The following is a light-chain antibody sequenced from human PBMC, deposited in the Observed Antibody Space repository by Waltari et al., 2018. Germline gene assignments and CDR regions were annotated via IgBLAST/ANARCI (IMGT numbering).Light chain of an antibody. CDR2: LTH. CDR1: LSNLGTHY. CDR3: ATRDEGPTVV. J-gene: IGLJ2*01. Sequence: QSVLTQPPSASGTPGKSVTISCSGSLSNLGTHYVYWYQQLPGTAPKLLIYLTHQRPSGVPDRFSASKSGTSASLALSGLRFEDEGDYYCATRDEGPTVVFGGGTKVTVL. V-gene: IGLV1-47*01.